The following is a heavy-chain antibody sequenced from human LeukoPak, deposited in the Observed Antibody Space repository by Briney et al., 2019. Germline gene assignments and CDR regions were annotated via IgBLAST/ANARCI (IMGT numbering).Heavy chain of an antibody. V-gene: IGHV1-8*02. CDR3: ARGPQFTIFGVRNYYYYGMDV. D-gene: IGHD3-3*01. CDR2: MNPNSGNT. Sequence: GASVKVSCKASGYTFTGYYMHWVRQATGQGLEWMGWMNPNSGNTGYAQKFQGRVTMTRNTSISTAYMELSSLRSEDTAVYYCARGPQFTIFGVRNYYYYGMDVWGQGTTVTVSS. J-gene: IGHJ6*02. CDR1: GYTFTGYY.